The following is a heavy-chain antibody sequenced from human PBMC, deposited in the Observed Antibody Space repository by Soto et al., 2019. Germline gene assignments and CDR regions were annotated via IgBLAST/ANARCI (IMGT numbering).Heavy chain of an antibody. J-gene: IGHJ4*02. CDR2: FSGAGDTA. Sequence: EVQLLESGGGLVQPGGSLRLSCAASGFTFDTYAMSWGHQAPGKGLEWVSGFSGAGDTAYYADSVKGRFTIARDNSRNTLYLQMNSLRTDDTAVYSCARDFWGLSHFDYWGQGTLVTVSS. D-gene: IGHD3-16*01. V-gene: IGHV3-23*01. CDR1: GFTFDTYA. CDR3: ARDFWGLSHFDY.